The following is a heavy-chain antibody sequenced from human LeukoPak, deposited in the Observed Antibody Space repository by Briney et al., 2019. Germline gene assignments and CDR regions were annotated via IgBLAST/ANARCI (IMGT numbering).Heavy chain of an antibody. CDR3: ARGLGGRYYYYYYYMDV. CDR1: GGSISSSSYY. D-gene: IGHD3-16*01. CDR2: IYYSGST. J-gene: IGHJ6*03. Sequence: PSETLSLTCTVSGGSISSSSYYWGWIRQPPGKGLEWIGSIYYSGSTYYNPSLKSRVTISVDTSKNQFSLKLSSVTAADTAVYYCARGLGGRYYYYYYYMDVWGKGTTVTVSS. V-gene: IGHV4-39*07.